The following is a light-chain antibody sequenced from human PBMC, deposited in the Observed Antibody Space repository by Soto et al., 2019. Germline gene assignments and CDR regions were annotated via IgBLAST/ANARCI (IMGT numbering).Light chain of an antibody. J-gene: IGLJ1*01. Sequence: QSVLTQPASVSGSPGQSIIISCTGTSGDVGGYNYVSWYQQYPGKVPKLMIYEVTYRPSGVSYRLSGSKSGNTASLTISGLQAEDEADYYCSSYTSSSTLVFGTGTKVTVL. V-gene: IGLV2-14*01. CDR2: EVT. CDR1: SGDVGGYNY. CDR3: SSYTSSSTLV.